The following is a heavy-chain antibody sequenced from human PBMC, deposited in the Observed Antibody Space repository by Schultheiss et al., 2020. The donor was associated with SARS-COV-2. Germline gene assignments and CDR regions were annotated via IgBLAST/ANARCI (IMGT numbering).Heavy chain of an antibody. CDR2: ISGSGSTI. CDR1: GFTFSSYA. Sequence: GGSLRLSCAASGFTFSSYAMNWVRQAPGKGLEWVSYISGSGSTIHSADSVKGRFTMSRDNAQNSLYLQMNSLGAEDTAVYYCARDGGDTGFDYDLWGQGSLVTVSS. CDR3: ARDGGDTGFDYDL. D-gene: IGHD5-12*01. V-gene: IGHV3-48*03. J-gene: IGHJ4*02.